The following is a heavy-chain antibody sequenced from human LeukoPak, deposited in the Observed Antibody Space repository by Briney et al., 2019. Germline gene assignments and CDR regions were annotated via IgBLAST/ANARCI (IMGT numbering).Heavy chain of an antibody. D-gene: IGHD6-13*01. CDR2: VSVSGDIT. J-gene: IGHJ4*02. CDR3: AKVVAAAGQFDY. V-gene: IGHV3-23*01. CDR1: GFTFKAYA. Sequence: PGGSLRLSCAASGFTFKAYAMSWVRHAPGKGLEWVSHVSVSGDITYCADSVKGRFTISRDNSKNTLDLQMNSLRVEDTAIYYCAKVVAAAGQFDYWGQGTLVTVSS.